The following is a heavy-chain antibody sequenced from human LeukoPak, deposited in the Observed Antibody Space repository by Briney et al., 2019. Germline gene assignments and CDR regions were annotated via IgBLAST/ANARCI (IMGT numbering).Heavy chain of an antibody. CDR1: GGSFSGYY. Sequence: PSETLSLTCAVYGGSFSGYYWSWIRQPPGKGLEWIGEINHSGSTNYNPSLTSRVTISVDTSKNPFSLKLSSVTAADTAVYYCAKVREGIAVAGTYYSYYYGMDVWGQGTTVTVSS. J-gene: IGHJ6*02. CDR3: AKVREGIAVAGTYYSYYYGMDV. CDR2: INHSGST. V-gene: IGHV4-34*01. D-gene: IGHD6-19*01.